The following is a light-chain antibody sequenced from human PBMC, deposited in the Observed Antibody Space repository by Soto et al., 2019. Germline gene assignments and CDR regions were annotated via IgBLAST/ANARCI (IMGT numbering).Light chain of an antibody. Sequence: DIQMTQSPSSLSASVGDRVTITCRASQGISNYLVWYQQKPGKVPKLLIYAASTLQSGVPSRFSGCGSGTDFTLTISSLQPEDVATYYCQNYNGAPWTFGQGTKVEIK. J-gene: IGKJ1*01. CDR1: QGISNY. V-gene: IGKV1-27*01. CDR3: QNYNGAPWT. CDR2: AAS.